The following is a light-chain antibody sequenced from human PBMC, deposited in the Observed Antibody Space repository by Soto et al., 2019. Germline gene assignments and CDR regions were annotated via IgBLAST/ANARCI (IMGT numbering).Light chain of an antibody. V-gene: IGKV1-5*03. CDR3: LQYNSYST. CDR2: KAS. CDR1: QSISSW. J-gene: IGKJ1*01. Sequence: DIQVTKSPSTLSASVGSRVTITCRATQSISSWLAWYQQKPGKAPKLLIYKASSLESGVPSRFSGSGSGTEFTLTISSLQPDEFGTYYCLQYNSYSTFGQGTKG.